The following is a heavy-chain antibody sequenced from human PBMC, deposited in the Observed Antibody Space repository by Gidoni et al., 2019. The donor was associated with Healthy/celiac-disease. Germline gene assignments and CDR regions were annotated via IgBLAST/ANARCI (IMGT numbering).Heavy chain of an antibody. D-gene: IGHD1-26*01. CDR2: INHSGST. V-gene: IGHV4-34*01. CDR3: ARGIGVGGSYSYYYYYYGMDV. CDR1: GGSFSGYY. Sequence: QVQLQQWGAGLLKPSETLSLTCAVYGGSFSGYYWSWIRQPPGKGLEWIGEINHSGSTNYNPSLKSRVTISVDTSKNQFSLKLSSVTAADTAVYYCARGIGVGGSYSYYYYYYGMDVWGQGTTVTVSS. J-gene: IGHJ6*02.